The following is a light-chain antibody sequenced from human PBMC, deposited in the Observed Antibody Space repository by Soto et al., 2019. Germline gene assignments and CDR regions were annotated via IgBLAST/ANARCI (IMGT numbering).Light chain of an antibody. V-gene: IGKV3-20*01. Sequence: EIVLTQSPGTLSLSPGERATLSCRARQSISGTFLAWYQHKPGQAPRVLIYGATRRATGIPDRFSGSGSGTDFTLTISRPEPEDFALYYCHQYDSGWTFGQGTKVEMK. CDR3: HQYDSGWT. J-gene: IGKJ1*01. CDR2: GAT. CDR1: QSISGTF.